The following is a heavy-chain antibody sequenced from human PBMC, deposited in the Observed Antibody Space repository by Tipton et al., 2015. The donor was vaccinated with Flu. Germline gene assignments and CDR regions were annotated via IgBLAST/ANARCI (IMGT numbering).Heavy chain of an antibody. V-gene: IGHV3-53*01. J-gene: IGHJ4*02. CDR2: IYSGGST. CDR3: ARVRSYDSSGPFDY. D-gene: IGHD3-22*01. Sequence: QLVQSGGGLIQPEGSLRLSCAASGFTVSSNYMSWVRQAPGKGLEWVSVIYSGGSTYYADSVKGRFTISRDNSKNTLYLQMNSLRAEDTAVYYCARVRSYDSSGPFDYWGQGTLVTVSS. CDR1: GFTVSSNY.